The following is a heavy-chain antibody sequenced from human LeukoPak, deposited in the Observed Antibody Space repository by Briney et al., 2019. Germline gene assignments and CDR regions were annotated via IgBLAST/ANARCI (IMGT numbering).Heavy chain of an antibody. Sequence: GGSLRLSCAASGFTFSSYAMSWVHQAPGKGLEWVSAISGSGGSTYYADSVKGRFTISRDNSKNTLYLQMNSLRAEDTAVYYCAKANVVAAMADWFDPWGQGTLVAVSS. D-gene: IGHD2-15*01. CDR2: ISGSGGST. CDR3: AKANVVAAMADWFDP. V-gene: IGHV3-23*01. CDR1: GFTFSSYA. J-gene: IGHJ5*02.